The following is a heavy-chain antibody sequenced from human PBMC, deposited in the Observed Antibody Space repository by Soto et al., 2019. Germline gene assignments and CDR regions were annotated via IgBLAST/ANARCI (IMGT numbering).Heavy chain of an antibody. CDR3: ARDVRVNYCSSTSCYETPFDPSGRYFDY. V-gene: IGHV3-11*06. D-gene: IGHD2-2*01. J-gene: IGHJ4*02. CDR2: ISSSSSYT. CDR1: GFTFSDYY. Sequence: GGSLRLSCAASGFTFSDYYMSWIRQAPGKGLEWVSYISSSSSYTNYADSVKGRFTISRDNAKNSLYLQMNSLRAEDTAVYYCARDVRVNYCSSTSCYETPFDPSGRYFDYWGQGTLVTVSS.